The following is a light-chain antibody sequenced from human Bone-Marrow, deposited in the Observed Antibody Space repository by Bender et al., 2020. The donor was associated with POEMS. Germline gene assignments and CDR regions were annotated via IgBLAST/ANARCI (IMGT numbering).Light chain of an antibody. J-gene: IGLJ6*01. Sequence: QSVLTQPASVSGSPGQSITISCTGTRSDVGSHNFVSWFQQHPGTAPKLLLYEVSKRPSGISDRFSGSKSGSTASLTISGLQADDEAAYYCCSYAGLKTFVFGSGTTVSVL. V-gene: IGLV2-23*02. CDR3: CSYAGLKTFV. CDR2: EVS. CDR1: RSDVGSHNF.